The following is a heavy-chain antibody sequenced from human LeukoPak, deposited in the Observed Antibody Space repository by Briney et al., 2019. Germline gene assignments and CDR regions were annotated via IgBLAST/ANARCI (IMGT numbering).Heavy chain of an antibody. CDR1: GFTFSTYS. CDR3: AKDQRPDSGYDIDF. J-gene: IGHJ4*02. V-gene: IGHV3-23*03. D-gene: IGHD5-12*01. CDR2: IFGGGTTT. Sequence: GESLKISCAASGFTFSTYSMSWVRQAPRKGLEWVSVIFGGGTTTYYADSVKGRFTISRDNSKNTLYLQMHSLRAEDTGVYYCAKDQRPDSGYDIDFWGQGILVTVSS.